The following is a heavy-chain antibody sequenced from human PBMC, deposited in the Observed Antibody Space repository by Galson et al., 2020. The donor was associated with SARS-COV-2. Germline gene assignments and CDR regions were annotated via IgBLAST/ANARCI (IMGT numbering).Heavy chain of an antibody. CDR3: ARHREQWSFLDY. J-gene: IGHJ4*02. CDR2: ISSSSSYT. V-gene: IGHV3-11*06. CDR1: GFTFSEYY. Sequence: GGTLRLSCAASGFTFSEYYMSWIRQAPGKGLEWVTYISSSSSYTNYADSVKGRFTISIDNAKNSLYLQMNSLRAEDMAVYYRARHREQWSFLDYWGQGSLVTGSS. D-gene: IGHD6-19*01.